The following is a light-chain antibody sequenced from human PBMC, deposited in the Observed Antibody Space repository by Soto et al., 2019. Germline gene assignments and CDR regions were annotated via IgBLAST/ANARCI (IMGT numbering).Light chain of an antibody. Sequence: DIQLTQSPSFLSASVGDRVTITCRASQGINNYLAWYQQKPGKAPKLLIYAASTLQSGVPARFSGSASGTDFTLTISSLQPEDFATYYCQQLKSSPFTFGPGTKVDIK. CDR3: QQLKSSPFT. J-gene: IGKJ3*01. V-gene: IGKV1-9*01. CDR2: AAS. CDR1: QGINNY.